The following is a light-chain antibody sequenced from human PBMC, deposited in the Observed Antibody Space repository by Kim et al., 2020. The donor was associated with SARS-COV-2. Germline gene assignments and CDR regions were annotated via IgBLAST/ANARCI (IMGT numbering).Light chain of an antibody. CDR1: QDIRND. V-gene: IGKV1-17*01. Sequence: DIQMTQSPSSLSASVGDRVTITCRASQDIRNDLGWYQQNPGRAPKRLIYGASSLQSGVPSRFSGSGSGTEFTLTISSLQPEDFATYLCLQDNSYPITFGQGTRLEIK. J-gene: IGKJ5*01. CDR2: GAS. CDR3: LQDNSYPIT.